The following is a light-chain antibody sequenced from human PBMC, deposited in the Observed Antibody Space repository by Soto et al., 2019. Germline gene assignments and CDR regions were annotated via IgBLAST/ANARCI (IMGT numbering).Light chain of an antibody. Sequence: QSALTQPASVSGSPGQSITISCTGTSSEVGGYNYVSWYQQHPGKAPKLMIYDVSNRPSGVSNRFSGSKSGNTASLTISGLQAEDEADYYCSSYTSSSTPSYVFGNGTKVTVL. CDR2: DVS. V-gene: IGLV2-14*01. CDR1: SSEVGGYNY. CDR3: SSYTSSSTPSYV. J-gene: IGLJ1*01.